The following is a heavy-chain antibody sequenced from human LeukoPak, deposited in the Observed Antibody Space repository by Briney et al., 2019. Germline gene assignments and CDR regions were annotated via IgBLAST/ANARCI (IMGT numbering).Heavy chain of an antibody. Sequence: GGSLRLSCAASGLIFSDYYMSWIRQAPGKGLEWISYISSSGSTKYYADSVKGRFTISRDNAKNSLYLQMNSLRAEDTAVYYCARLRYCSSSSCYGLYYFDHWGQGTLVTVSS. D-gene: IGHD2-2*01. CDR2: ISSSGSTK. J-gene: IGHJ4*02. CDR1: GLIFSDYY. V-gene: IGHV3-11*01. CDR3: ARLRYCSSSSCYGLYYFDH.